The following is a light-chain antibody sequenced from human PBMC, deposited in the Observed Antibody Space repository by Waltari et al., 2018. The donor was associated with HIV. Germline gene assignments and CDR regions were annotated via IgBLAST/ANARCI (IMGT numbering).Light chain of an antibody. CDR3: SSYAGSNRSV. V-gene: IGLV2-8*01. J-gene: IGLJ1*01. CDR2: EVS. CDR1: SSDVGGYNY. Sequence: QSALTQPPSASGSPGQSVTISCTGTSSDVGGYNYVSWYQQHPGKAPKLMIYEVSKRPSGVPDRFSGSKSGNTGSLTVSGLQAEDEADYYCSSYAGSNRSVFGTGTKVTVL.